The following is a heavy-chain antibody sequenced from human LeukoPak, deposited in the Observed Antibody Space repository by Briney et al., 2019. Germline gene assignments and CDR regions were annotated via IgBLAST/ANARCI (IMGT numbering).Heavy chain of an antibody. Sequence: GEALKISCKGSGYSFTTYWIGWVRQMPGRGLEGMGIIYPGDSNTRYSPSFQGQVTISADKSINTAYLQWSSLKASDTAMYYCARHGDYVNSWFDPWGQGTLVTVSS. CDR1: GYSFTTYW. D-gene: IGHD4-17*01. CDR2: IYPGDSNT. V-gene: IGHV5-51*01. CDR3: ARHGDYVNSWFDP. J-gene: IGHJ5*02.